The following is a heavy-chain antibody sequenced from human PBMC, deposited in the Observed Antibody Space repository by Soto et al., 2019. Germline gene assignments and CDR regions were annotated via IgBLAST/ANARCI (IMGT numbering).Heavy chain of an antibody. CDR2: IYYSGNT. CDR1: GGSISSGYYY. J-gene: IGHJ6*02. V-gene: IGHV4-30-4*01. Sequence: SETLSLTCSVSGGSISSGYYYWSWIRQPPGKGLEWIGNIYYSGNTYYNPSLKSRLIISIDTSKNQFSLKVGFVTAADTAVYYCASSSLYGTDVWGQGTTVTVSS. CDR3: ASSSLYGTDV.